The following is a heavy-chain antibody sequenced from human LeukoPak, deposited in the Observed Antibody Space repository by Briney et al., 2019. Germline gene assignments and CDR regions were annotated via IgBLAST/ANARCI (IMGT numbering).Heavy chain of an antibody. D-gene: IGHD3-22*01. CDR1: GGTFSSYA. J-gene: IGHJ4*02. CDR3: ARDLTDYYDSSGYDY. Sequence: ASVKVSCKASGGTFSSYAISWVRQAPGQGLEWMGRIIPILGIANYAQKFQGRVTITADKSTSTAYMELSSLRSEDTAVYYCARDLTDYYDSSGYDYWGQGTLVTISS. V-gene: IGHV1-69*04. CDR2: IIPILGIA.